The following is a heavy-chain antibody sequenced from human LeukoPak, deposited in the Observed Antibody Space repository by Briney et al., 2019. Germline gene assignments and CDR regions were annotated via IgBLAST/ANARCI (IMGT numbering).Heavy chain of an antibody. CDR1: GGSISSYY. J-gene: IGHJ4*02. V-gene: IGHV4-59*12. CDR2: IFYIGST. D-gene: IGHD5/OR15-5a*01. CDR3: ARDLRGFDY. Sequence: SETLSLTCTVSGGSISSYYWSWIRQSPGKGLEWIGYIFYIGSTNYNPSLKSRVTISVDTSKNQFSLKLSSVTAADTAVYYCARDLRGFDYWGQGTLVTVSS.